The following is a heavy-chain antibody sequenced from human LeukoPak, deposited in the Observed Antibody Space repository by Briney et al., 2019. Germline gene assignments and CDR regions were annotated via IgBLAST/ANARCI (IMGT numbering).Heavy chain of an antibody. Sequence: PGGSLRLSCVASGITFSDYWMSWVRQAPGKGLEWVGRIKSKGDGETMDYNTPVKGRFSISRDDSKNTLYLQMNSLKDEDTAMYYCTVRSSIWSQGTLVTVSS. V-gene: IGHV3-15*01. CDR2: IKSKGDGETM. CDR1: GITFSDYW. CDR3: TVRSSI. J-gene: IGHJ4*02. D-gene: IGHD3-3*02.